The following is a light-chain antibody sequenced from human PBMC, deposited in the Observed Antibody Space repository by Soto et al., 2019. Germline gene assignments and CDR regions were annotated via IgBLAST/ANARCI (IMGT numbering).Light chain of an antibody. CDR1: KLGDKY. J-gene: IGLJ2*01. V-gene: IGLV3-1*01. Sequence: SSELTQAPSGSVSPGQTASITCSGDKLGDKYACWYQQKPGQSPVLVIYQDSKRPSGIPERFSGSTSGNTATLTISGTQAMDEADYYCQAWDSSTVVFGGGTKLTVL. CDR3: QAWDSSTVV. CDR2: QDS.